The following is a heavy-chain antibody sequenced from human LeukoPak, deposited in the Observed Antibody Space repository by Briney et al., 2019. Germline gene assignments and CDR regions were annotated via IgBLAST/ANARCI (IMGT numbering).Heavy chain of an antibody. CDR3: ARIAMVRGVMSNYYGMDV. Sequence: SETLSLTCTVSGGSISSYYWSWIRQPPGKGLEWIGYIYYSGSTNYNPSLKSRVTISVDTSKNQFSLKLSSVTAADTAVYYCARIAMVRGVMSNYYGMDVWGQGTTVTVSS. CDR1: GGSISSYY. V-gene: IGHV4-59*01. D-gene: IGHD3-10*01. CDR2: IYYSGST. J-gene: IGHJ6*02.